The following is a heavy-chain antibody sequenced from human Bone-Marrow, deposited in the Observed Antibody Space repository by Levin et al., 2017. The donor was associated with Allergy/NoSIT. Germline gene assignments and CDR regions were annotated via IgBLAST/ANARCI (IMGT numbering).Heavy chain of an antibody. D-gene: IGHD4-17*01. V-gene: IGHV3-23*01. CDR2: ISGSGGST. Sequence: RSGGSLRLSCAASGFTFSSYAMSWVRQAPGKGLEWVSAISGSGGSTYYADSVKGRFTISRDNSKNTLYLQMNSLRAEDTAVYYCAKDLGGARYYYGMDVWGQGTTVTVSS. CDR3: AKDLGGARYYYGMDV. CDR1: GFTFSSYA. J-gene: IGHJ6*02.